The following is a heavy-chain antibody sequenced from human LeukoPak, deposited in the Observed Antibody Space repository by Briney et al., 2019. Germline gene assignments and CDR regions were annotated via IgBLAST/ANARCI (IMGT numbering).Heavy chain of an antibody. CDR3: ARSVYSSGSPIDY. CDR2: ISSSSSYI. V-gene: IGHV3-21*01. D-gene: IGHD6-19*01. J-gene: IGHJ4*02. Sequence: GGALRLSCAASGFTFSSYSMNWVRQAPGKGLEWVSSISSSSSYIYYADSVKGRFTISRDNAKNSLYLQMSSLRAEDTAVYYCARSVYSSGSPIDYWGQGTLVTVSS. CDR1: GFTFSSYS.